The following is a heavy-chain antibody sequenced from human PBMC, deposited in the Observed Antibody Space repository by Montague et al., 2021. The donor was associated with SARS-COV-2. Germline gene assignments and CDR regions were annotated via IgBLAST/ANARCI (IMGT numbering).Heavy chain of an antibody. CDR1: GGSISSSSYY. CDR3: ARHLVYCSSTSCYEGRFDP. Sequence: SGTLSLTCTVSGGSISSSSYYWGWIRQPPGKGLERIGSIYYSGSTYYNPSLKSRVTISVDTSKNQFSLKLSSVTAADTAVYYCARHLVYCSSTSCYEGRFDPWGQGTLVTVSS. D-gene: IGHD2-2*01. V-gene: IGHV4-39*01. J-gene: IGHJ5*02. CDR2: IYYSGST.